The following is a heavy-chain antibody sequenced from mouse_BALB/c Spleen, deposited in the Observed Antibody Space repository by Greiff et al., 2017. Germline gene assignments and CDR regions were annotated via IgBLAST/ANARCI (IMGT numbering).Heavy chain of an antibody. CDR3: ARNGDYDYDVLDY. V-gene: IGHV2-6-7*01. J-gene: IGHJ2*01. D-gene: IGHD2-4*01. CDR2: IWGDGST. Sequence: VQLQQSGPGLVAPSQSLSITCTVSGFSLTGYGVNWVRQPPGKGLEWLGMIWGDGSTDYNSALKSRLSISKDNSKSQVFLKMNSLQTDDTAMYYCARNGDYDYDVLDYWGQGTTLTVSS. CDR1: GFSLTGYG.